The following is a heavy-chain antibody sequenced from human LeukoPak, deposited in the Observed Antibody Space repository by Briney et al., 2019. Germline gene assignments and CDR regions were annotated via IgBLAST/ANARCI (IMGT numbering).Heavy chain of an antibody. Sequence: SQTLSLTCAISGDSVSSNSAAWNWIRQSPSRGLEWLGRTYYRSKWYNDYAVSVKSRITINPDTSKNQFSLQLNSVTPEDTAVYYCARVRAAWELREGTFDYWGQGTLVTVSS. J-gene: IGHJ4*02. CDR3: ARVRAAWELREGTFDY. CDR1: GDSVSSNSAA. V-gene: IGHV6-1*01. CDR2: TYYRSKWYN. D-gene: IGHD1-26*01.